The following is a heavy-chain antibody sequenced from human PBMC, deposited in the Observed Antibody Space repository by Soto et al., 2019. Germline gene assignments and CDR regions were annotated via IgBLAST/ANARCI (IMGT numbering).Heavy chain of an antibody. V-gene: IGHV1-2*02. CDR1: GYTFTGYY. D-gene: IGHD2-15*01. CDR2: INPNSGGT. Sequence: EASVKVSCKASGYTFTGYYMHWVRQAPGQGLEWMGWINPNSGGTNYAQKFQGRVTMTRDTSISTAYMELSRLRSDDTAVYYCARVYRPRAVVAATVRGALDYWGQGTLVTVSS. CDR3: ARVYRPRAVVAATVRGALDY. J-gene: IGHJ4*02.